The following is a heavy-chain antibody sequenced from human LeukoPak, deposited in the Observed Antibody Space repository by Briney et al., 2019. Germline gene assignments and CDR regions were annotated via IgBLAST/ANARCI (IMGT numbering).Heavy chain of an antibody. CDR3: AKRGPGTPTPTHYFHY. CDR1: GFTVSSYA. V-gene: IGHV3-23*01. J-gene: IGHJ4*02. D-gene: IGHD1-1*01. Sequence: GGSLRLSCATSGFTVSSYAMSWVGQAPGKGLEWVSTIGGSGGTYYADPVKGRFTISRDNSKTTLYLQMSSLKAEDTAIYYCAKRGPGTPTPTHYFHYWGQGTLVPVSS. CDR2: IGGSGGT.